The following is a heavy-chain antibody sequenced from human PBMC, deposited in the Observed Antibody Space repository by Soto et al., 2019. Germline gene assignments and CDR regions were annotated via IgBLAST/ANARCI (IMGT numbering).Heavy chain of an antibody. Sequence: EVQLLESGGGLVQPGGSLRLSCAASGFIFSEYAMSWVRQAPGKGLEWVSGTSPSGGDTYDADSVKGRFAISRDNSKNTLSLQLNGLRAGDTAVYYCAKRVEYSSSWAYFDHWGRGTLVIVSS. CDR2: TSPSGGDT. D-gene: IGHD6-6*01. CDR1: GFIFSEYA. V-gene: IGHV3-23*01. CDR3: AKRVEYSSSWAYFDH. J-gene: IGHJ4*02.